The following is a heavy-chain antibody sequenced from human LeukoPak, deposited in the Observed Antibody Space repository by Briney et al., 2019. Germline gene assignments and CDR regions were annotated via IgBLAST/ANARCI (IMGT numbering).Heavy chain of an antibody. CDR3: VRDRFDYALDY. J-gene: IGHJ4*02. CDR1: GFTFFTHP. Sequence: PGGSLRLSRAASGFTFFTHPMNWVRQAPGKGLEWVSYISISGSTMYYADSVKGRFTISRDNAKNSLYLQMDSLRADDTAVYYCVRDRFDYALDYWGQGALVTVSS. V-gene: IGHV3-48*04. D-gene: IGHD4-17*01. CDR2: ISISGSTM.